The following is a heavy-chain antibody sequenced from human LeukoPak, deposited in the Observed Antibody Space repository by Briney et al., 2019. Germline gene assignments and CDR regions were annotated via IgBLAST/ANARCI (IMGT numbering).Heavy chain of an antibody. CDR1: GFIFSSYA. CDR3: AKDRGSGWSPYYFDY. V-gene: IGHV3-23*01. CDR2: ISGSGGST. J-gene: IGHJ4*02. Sequence: GGSLRLSCAVSGFIFSSYAMSWVRQAPGKGLEWVSGISGSGGSTSSADSVKGRFTISRDNSKNTVYLQMNSMRPEDTAVYYCAKDRGSGWSPYYFDYWGQGTLVTVSS. D-gene: IGHD6-19*01.